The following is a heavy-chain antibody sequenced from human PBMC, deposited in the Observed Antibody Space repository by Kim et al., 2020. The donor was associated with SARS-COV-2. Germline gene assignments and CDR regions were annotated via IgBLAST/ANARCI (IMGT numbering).Heavy chain of an antibody. Sequence: GGSLRLSCAASGFTFSSYSMNWVRQAPGKGLEWVSYISSSSTIYYADSVKGRFTISRDNAKNSLYLQMNSLRDEDTAVYYCARGTEGPYYYVDWGQGTLVTVSS. CDR2: ISSSSTI. CDR3: ARGTEGPYYYVD. J-gene: IGHJ4*02. CDR1: GFTFSSYS. V-gene: IGHV3-48*02.